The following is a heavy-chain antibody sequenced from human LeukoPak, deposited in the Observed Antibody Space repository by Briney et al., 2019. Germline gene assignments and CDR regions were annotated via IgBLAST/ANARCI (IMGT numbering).Heavy chain of an antibody. Sequence: ASVKVSCKASGYTFTTYGINWVRQAPGQGLEWMGWIDAYNGNTNYAQNLQGRVTMTTDTSTSTAYMELRSLRSDDTAVYYCARAGSYYYMDVWGKGTTVTVSS. D-gene: IGHD1-1*01. CDR2: IDAYNGNT. CDR1: GYTFTTYG. CDR3: ARAGSYYYMDV. V-gene: IGHV1-18*01. J-gene: IGHJ6*03.